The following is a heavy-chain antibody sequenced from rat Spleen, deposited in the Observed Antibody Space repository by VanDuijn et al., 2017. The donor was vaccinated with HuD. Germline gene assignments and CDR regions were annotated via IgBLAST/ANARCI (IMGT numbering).Heavy chain of an antibody. CDR1: NYSITSDY. Sequence: EVQLQESGPGLVKPSQSLSLTCSVTNYSITSDYWGWIRKFPGSKMEWIGHISYSGNTNYNPSLKSRISITRDTSKNQFFLQLNSVTTEDTATYYCAKDGPFYYYTRHHYWYFDFWGPGTMVTVSS. D-gene: IGHD1-1*01. V-gene: IGHV3-1*01. CDR2: ISYSGNT. J-gene: IGHJ1*01. CDR3: AKDGPFYYYTRHHYWYFDF.